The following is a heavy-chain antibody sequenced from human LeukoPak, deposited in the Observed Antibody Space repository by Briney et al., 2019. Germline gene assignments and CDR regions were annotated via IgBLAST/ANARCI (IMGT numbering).Heavy chain of an antibody. D-gene: IGHD2-2*01. V-gene: IGHV1-69*04. CDR2: IIPIFGIA. CDR1: GGTFSSYA. CDR3: AREADIVVVPAAIRRGYYFDY. J-gene: IGHJ4*02. Sequence: SVKVSCKASGGTFSSYAISWVRQAPGQGLEWMGRIIPIFGIANYAQKFQGKVTITADKSTSTAYMELSSLRSEDTAVYYCAREADIVVVPAAIRRGYYFDYWGQGTLVTVSS.